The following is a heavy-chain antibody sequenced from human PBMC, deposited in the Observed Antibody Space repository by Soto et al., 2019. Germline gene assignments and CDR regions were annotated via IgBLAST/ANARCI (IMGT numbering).Heavy chain of an antibody. J-gene: IGHJ4*02. CDR1: GFTFNDYA. CDR3: AKDISGSNTGWFYFDS. CDR2: INWNSGRI. D-gene: IGHD6-19*01. V-gene: IGHV3-9*01. Sequence: GGSMRLSCAVSGFTFNDYAMHWVRQAPGKGLEWVSGINWNSGRIGYADSVKGRFTISRDNSKNSLYLQMNSLGADDSAFYFCAKDISGSNTGWFYFDSWGQGTLVTVSS.